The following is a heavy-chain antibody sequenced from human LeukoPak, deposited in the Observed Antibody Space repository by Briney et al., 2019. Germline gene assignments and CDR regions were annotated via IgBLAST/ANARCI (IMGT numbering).Heavy chain of an antibody. V-gene: IGHV3-66*01. Sequence: GGSLRLSCAASGFTVSSNYMSWVRQAPGKGLEWVSVIYSGGGTYYADSVKGRFTISRDNSKNTLYLQMNSLRAEDTAVYYCARARRSNQPDVWGQGTTVTVSS. CDR1: GFTVSSNY. J-gene: IGHJ6*02. CDR2: IYSGGGT. CDR3: ARARRSNQPDV. D-gene: IGHD4-11*01.